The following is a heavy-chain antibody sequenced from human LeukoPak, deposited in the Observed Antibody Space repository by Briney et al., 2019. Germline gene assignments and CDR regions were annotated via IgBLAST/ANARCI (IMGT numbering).Heavy chain of an antibody. D-gene: IGHD2-2*01. V-gene: IGHV3-30*02. Sequence: PGGSLRLSCAASGFTFSSYGMHWVRQAPGHGLEWVAFIRYDGSNKYYADSVKGRFTVSRENSKNTLYLKMNSLRAEETAVYYCAKESTKGRYCSSTSCSRGAFDIWGQGTMVAVSS. CDR1: GFTFSSYG. CDR3: AKESTKGRYCSSTSCSRGAFDI. J-gene: IGHJ3*02. CDR2: IRYDGSNK.